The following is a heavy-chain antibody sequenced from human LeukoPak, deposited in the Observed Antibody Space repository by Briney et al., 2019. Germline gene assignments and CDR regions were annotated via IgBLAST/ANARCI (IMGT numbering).Heavy chain of an antibody. CDR1: GGSISSYY. CDR3: ARDHYYGSGSVRFDP. CDR2: IYYSGST. D-gene: IGHD3-10*01. Sequence: PSETLSLTCTVSGGSISSYYWSWIRQPPGKGLEWIGYIYYSGSTNYTPSLKSRVTISVDTSKNQFSLKLSSVTAADTAVYYCARDHYYGSGSVRFDPWGQGTLVTVSS. V-gene: IGHV4-59*01. J-gene: IGHJ5*02.